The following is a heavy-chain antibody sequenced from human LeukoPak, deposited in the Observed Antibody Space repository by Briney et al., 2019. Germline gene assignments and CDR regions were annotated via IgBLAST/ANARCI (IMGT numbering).Heavy chain of an antibody. D-gene: IGHD6-19*01. CDR3: VRDDRIAVAGPYYFDY. J-gene: IGHJ4*02. V-gene: IGHV1-46*01. CDR2: INPSDDST. Sequence: GASVKVSCKASGYTFTSYYLHWVRQAPGQGLEWMGIINPSDDSTSYAQKFPGRFTMTRDTSTNTVYMELYSLRSEDTAVYYCVRDDRIAVAGPYYFDYWGQGTLVTVSS. CDR1: GYTFTSYY.